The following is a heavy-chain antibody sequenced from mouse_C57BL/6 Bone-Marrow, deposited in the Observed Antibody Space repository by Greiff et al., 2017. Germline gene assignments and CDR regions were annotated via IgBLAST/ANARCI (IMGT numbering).Heavy chain of an antibody. J-gene: IGHJ3*01. CDR1: GFTFSSYA. D-gene: IGHD1-1*01. Sequence: EVKLMESGGGLVKPGGSLKLSCAASGFTFSSYAMSWVRQTPEKRLEWVATISDGGSYTYYPDNVKGRFTISRDNAKNNLYLEMSHLKSEDTAMYDCAREDYYGSSRFAYWDQGTLVTVST. V-gene: IGHV5-4*01. CDR2: ISDGGSYT. CDR3: AREDYYGSSRFAY.